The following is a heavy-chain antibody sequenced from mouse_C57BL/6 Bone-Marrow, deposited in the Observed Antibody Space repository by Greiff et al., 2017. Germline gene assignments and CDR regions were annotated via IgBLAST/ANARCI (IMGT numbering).Heavy chain of an antibody. CDR2: INPNNGGT. D-gene: IGHD1-1*01. CDR1: GYTFTDYS. CDR3: ARRTTVEGGDY. V-gene: IGHV1-26*01. J-gene: IGHJ4*01. Sequence: EVQLQQSGPELVKPGASVTISCKASGYTFTDYSMNWVKQSHGKSLEWIGDINPNNGGTSYNQKFKGKATLTVDKSSSTAYMELRSLTAEDSAVYYCARRTTVEGGDYWGQGTSVTVSS.